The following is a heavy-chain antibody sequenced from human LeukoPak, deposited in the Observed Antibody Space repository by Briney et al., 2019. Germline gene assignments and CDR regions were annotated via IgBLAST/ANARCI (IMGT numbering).Heavy chain of an antibody. CDR3: AVGYDYHYGLDV. D-gene: IGHD1-26*01. V-gene: IGHV1-18*01. CDR2: ISAYNGNT. Sequence: APVRVSCKASGYTFTTHGISWVRQAPGQGLEWMGWISAYNGNTNYAQNLQGRVTMTTDTSTRTAYMELRSLSSDDTAVYYCAVGYDYHYGLDVWGQGTTVTVSS. J-gene: IGHJ6*02. CDR1: GYTFTTHG.